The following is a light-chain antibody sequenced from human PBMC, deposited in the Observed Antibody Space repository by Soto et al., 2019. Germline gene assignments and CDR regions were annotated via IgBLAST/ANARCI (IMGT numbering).Light chain of an antibody. CDR1: TGAVTSGHY. CDR2: DRT. Sequence: QAVVTQEPSLTVSPGGSVTLTCGSSTGAVTSGHYPYWFQQKPGQAPRTLIYDRTNTQSWTPARFSGSLLGGKAALTLSGAQPEDEAEYYCLLSYSGARAGVFGGGTKLTVL. CDR3: LLSYSGARAGV. J-gene: IGLJ3*02. V-gene: IGLV7-46*01.